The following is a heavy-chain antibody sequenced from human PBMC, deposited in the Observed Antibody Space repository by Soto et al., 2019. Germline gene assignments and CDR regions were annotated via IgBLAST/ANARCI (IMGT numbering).Heavy chain of an antibody. CDR1: GFSLSTSAVG. D-gene: IGHD3-10*01. CDR3: GYVYYNSGRCDA. Sequence: ITLKESGTTLVKPTQALTLTCTFSGFSLSTSAVGVGWIRQPPGKALEWLALIYLDDDKRTSPSRKGRLTIXTXXPKNQVVLTRSILDPVDTATYHCGYVYYNSGRCDAWGKGTLVTVSS. CDR2: IYLDDDK. V-gene: IGHV2-5*02. J-gene: IGHJ5*02.